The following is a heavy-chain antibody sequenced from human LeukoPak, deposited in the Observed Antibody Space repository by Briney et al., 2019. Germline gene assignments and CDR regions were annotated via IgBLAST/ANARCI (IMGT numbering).Heavy chain of an antibody. CDR2: IDPSDSYT. J-gene: IGHJ4*02. D-gene: IGHD5-12*01. Sequence: GESLKISCKGSGYSFTNYWISWVRQMPGKGLEWMGRIDPSDSYTNYSPSLQGHVTISADKFISTAYLQWSSLKASDTAMYYCARHINSGYDPFDYWGQGTLVTVSS. CDR3: ARHINSGYDPFDY. V-gene: IGHV5-10-1*01. CDR1: GYSFTNYW.